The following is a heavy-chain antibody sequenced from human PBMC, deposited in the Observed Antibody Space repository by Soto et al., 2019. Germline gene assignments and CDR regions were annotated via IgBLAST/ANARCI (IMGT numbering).Heavy chain of an antibody. CDR3: ARHSGYDYFFDY. CDR1: GYTFTGYY. V-gene: IGHV1-2*02. CDR2: INPNNGDT. Sequence: ASVKVSCKASGYTFTGYYIHWVRQAPGQGLEWMGWINPNNGDTNYAQKFQGRVSMTRDTSTSTAYMELSRLRFDDTAVYYCARHSGYDYFFDYWGQETLFPVP. J-gene: IGHJ4*02. D-gene: IGHD5-12*01.